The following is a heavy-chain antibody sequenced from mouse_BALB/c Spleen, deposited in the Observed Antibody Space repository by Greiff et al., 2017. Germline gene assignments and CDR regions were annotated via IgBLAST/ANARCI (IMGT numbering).Heavy chain of an antibody. V-gene: IGHV2-9*02. CDR3: AREYRYDGAWFAY. CDR2: IWAGGST. J-gene: IGHJ3*01. D-gene: IGHD2-14*01. CDR1: GFSLTSYG. Sequence: VLVVESGPGLVAPSQSLSITCTVSGFSLTSYGVHWVRQPPGKGLEWLGVIWAGGSTNYNSALMSRLSISKDNSKSQVFLKMNSLQTGDTAMYYCAREYRYDGAWFAYWGQGTLVTVSA.